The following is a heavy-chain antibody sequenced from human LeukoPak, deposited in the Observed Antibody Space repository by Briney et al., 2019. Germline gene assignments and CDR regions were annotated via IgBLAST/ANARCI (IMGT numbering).Heavy chain of an antibody. CDR3: ANRLSGSYGGDDY. Sequence: GGSLRLSCAASGFTFSSYAMSWVRQAPGKGLEWVSAISGSGGSTYYADSVKGRFTISRDNSKNTLYLQMNSLRAEDTAVYYCANRLSGSYGGDDYWGQGTLVTVSS. J-gene: IGHJ4*02. D-gene: IGHD1-26*01. V-gene: IGHV3-23*01. CDR1: GFTFSSYA. CDR2: ISGSGGST.